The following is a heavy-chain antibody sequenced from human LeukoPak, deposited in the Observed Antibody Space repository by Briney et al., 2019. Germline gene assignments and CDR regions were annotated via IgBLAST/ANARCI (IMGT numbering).Heavy chain of an antibody. V-gene: IGHV1-69*13. CDR2: IIPIFGTA. Sequence: GASVKVSCKASGGTFGSYAISWVRQAPGQGLEWMGGIIPIFGTANYAQKFQGRVTITADESTSTAYMELSSLRSEDTAVYYCGSSGSGSYLQYYFDYWGQGTLVTVSS. CDR3: GSSGSGSYLQYYFDY. CDR1: GGTFGSYA. D-gene: IGHD3-10*01. J-gene: IGHJ4*02.